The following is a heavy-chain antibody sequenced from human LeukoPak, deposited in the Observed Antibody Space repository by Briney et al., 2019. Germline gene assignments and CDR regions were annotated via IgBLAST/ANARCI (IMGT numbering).Heavy chain of an antibody. CDR3: ASGKDPVNLGFDY. CDR1: GFTFSRCG. D-gene: IGHD7-27*01. J-gene: IGHJ4*02. Sequence: GGSLRLSCAASGFTFSRCGMHWARQAPGKGLEWVAVFSYDGINKHYTDSVKGRFTISRDNSKHTLYLQMNSLRAEDTAVYYCASGKDPVNLGFDYWGQGTLVTVSS. CDR2: FSYDGINK. V-gene: IGHV3-30*03.